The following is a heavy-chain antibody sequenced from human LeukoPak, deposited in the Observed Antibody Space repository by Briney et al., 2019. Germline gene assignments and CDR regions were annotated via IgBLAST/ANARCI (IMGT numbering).Heavy chain of an antibody. CDR2: ISYDGSNK. Sequence: PGGSLRLSCVASGFTFSSYGMHWVRQAPGKGLEWVAVISYDGSNKYYADSVKGRFTISRDNSKNTLYLQMNSLRAEDTAVYYCAKDSYDSSGYYQTDYWGQGTLVTVSS. D-gene: IGHD3-22*01. CDR1: GFTFSSYG. V-gene: IGHV3-30*18. CDR3: AKDSYDSSGYYQTDY. J-gene: IGHJ4*02.